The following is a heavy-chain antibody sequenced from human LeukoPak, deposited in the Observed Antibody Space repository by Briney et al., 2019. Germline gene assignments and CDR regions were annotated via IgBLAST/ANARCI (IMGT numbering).Heavy chain of an antibody. CDR1: GFTFRNHA. J-gene: IGHJ4*02. V-gene: IGHV3-23*01. Sequence: GGSLRLSCAASGFTFRNHAMKWVRQAPGKGLEWVSAISGGGDSTYYADSVKGRFTISRDNSKNTLYLQMNSLRAEDTAVYYCAKAAYGSGSYYNSFDFWGQGTLVTVSS. CDR3: AKAAYGSGSYYNSFDF. CDR2: ISGGGDST. D-gene: IGHD3-10*01.